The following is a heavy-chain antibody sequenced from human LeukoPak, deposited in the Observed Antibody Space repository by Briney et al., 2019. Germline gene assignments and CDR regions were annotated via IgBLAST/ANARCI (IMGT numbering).Heavy chain of an antibody. Sequence: GGSLRLSCAASGFTFSSYSMNWVRQAPGKGLEWVSSISSSSSYIYYADSVKGRFTISRDNSKNTLYLQMNSLRAEDTAVYYCAKWKGLRSHDYYMDVWGKGTTVTVSS. D-gene: IGHD5-12*01. CDR1: GFTFSSYS. CDR3: AKWKGLRSHDYYMDV. J-gene: IGHJ6*03. CDR2: ISSSSSYI. V-gene: IGHV3-21*04.